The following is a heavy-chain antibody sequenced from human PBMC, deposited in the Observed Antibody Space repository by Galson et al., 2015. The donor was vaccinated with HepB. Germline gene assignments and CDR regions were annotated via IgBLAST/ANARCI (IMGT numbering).Heavy chain of an antibody. CDR1: GGSFRGNY. V-gene: IGHV4-34*01. CDR2: INHSGST. CDR3: AGYSSAWASFDY. Sequence: SETLSLTCAVYGGSFRGNYWSWIRQSPPKGLEWIGEINHSGSTNYNPSLKSRVTISIDTSKNQFSLKLSSVTAADTAVYYCAGYSSAWASFDYWGQGTLVTVSS. D-gene: IGHD6-19*01. J-gene: IGHJ4*02.